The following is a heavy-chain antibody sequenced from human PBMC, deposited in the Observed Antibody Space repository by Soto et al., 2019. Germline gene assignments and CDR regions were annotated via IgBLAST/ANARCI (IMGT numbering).Heavy chain of an antibody. CDR1: GYTFTGYY. J-gene: IGHJ6*02. V-gene: IGHV1-2*02. Sequence: GAAVKVSCKASGYTFTGYYMHWVRQAPGQGLEWMGWINPNSGGTNYAQKFQGRVTMTRDTSISTAYMELSRLRSDDTAVYYCAREGRAVAGTYTMDVWGQGTPVTVYS. CDR2: INPNSGGT. CDR3: AREGRAVAGTYTMDV. D-gene: IGHD6-19*01.